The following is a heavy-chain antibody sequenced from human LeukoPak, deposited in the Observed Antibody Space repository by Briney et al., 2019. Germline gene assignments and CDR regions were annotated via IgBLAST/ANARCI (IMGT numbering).Heavy chain of an antibody. D-gene: IGHD2-2*01. Sequence: GGSLRLSCAVSGFTFSSYDMSWVRQAPGKGLEWVSGISGSGGSTYYADSVKGRFTISRDNSKNTLYLQMNSLRAEDTAVYYCAKDRIVVVPAAIAPVDYWGQGTLVTVSS. CDR2: ISGSGGST. CDR1: GFTFSSYD. V-gene: IGHV3-23*01. J-gene: IGHJ4*02. CDR3: AKDRIVVVPAAIAPVDY.